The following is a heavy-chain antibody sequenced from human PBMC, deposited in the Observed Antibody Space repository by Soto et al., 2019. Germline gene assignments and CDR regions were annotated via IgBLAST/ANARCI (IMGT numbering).Heavy chain of an antibody. D-gene: IGHD1-26*01. Sequence: ASVNVSCKASGYTITGYYVHWVRQAPGQGLEWMGWVNPNSGDTYLAQRFQGRVTMNRDTSIGTAYMELRGLTSDDTAEYYCAKGGAIVSSDTRVYLYNPLDCWGQGTTVT. CDR1: GYTITGYY. J-gene: IGHJ6*02. CDR2: VNPNSGDT. CDR3: AKGGAIVSSDTRVYLYNPLDC. V-gene: IGHV1-2*02.